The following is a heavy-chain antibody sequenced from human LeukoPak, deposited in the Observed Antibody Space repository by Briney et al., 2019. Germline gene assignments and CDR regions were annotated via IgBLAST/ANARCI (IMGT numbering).Heavy chain of an antibody. CDR3: ARQFVYDSSGYQGFDY. D-gene: IGHD3-22*01. CDR1: GGPISSSNCY. Sequence: SETLSLTCTVSGGPISSSNCYWGWIRQSPGKGLEWIGSFYYTGNTYYNPSLKSRVTISVDTSKNQFSLKLSSVTAADTTVYYCARQFVYDSSGYQGFDYWGQGILVTVSS. V-gene: IGHV4-39*01. J-gene: IGHJ4*02. CDR2: FYYTGNT.